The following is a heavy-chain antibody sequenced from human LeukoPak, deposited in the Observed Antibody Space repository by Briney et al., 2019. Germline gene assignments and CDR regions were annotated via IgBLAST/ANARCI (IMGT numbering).Heavy chain of an antibody. CDR2: ISGSGGST. CDR3: AKDVRLVRGVNYGSIIDYFDY. V-gene: IGHV3-23*01. Sequence: PGGSLRLSCAASGFTFSSYAMSWVRQAPGKGLEWVSAISGSGGSTYYADSVKGRFTISRDNSKNTLYLQMNSLRAEDTAVYYCAKDVRLVRGVNYGSIIDYFDYWGQGTLVTVSS. CDR1: GFTFSSYA. D-gene: IGHD3-10*01. J-gene: IGHJ4*02.